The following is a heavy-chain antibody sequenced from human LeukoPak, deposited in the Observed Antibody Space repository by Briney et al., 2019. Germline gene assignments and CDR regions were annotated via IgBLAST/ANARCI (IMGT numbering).Heavy chain of an antibody. Sequence: ASVKVSCKASGYTFTIYYMHWVRQAPGQGLEWMGIINPSGGSTSYAQKFQGRVTMTRDTSTSTVYMELSSLRSEDTAVYYCARAYDFWSGYYFLFDYWGQGTLVTVSS. CDR2: INPSGGST. V-gene: IGHV1-46*01. CDR3: ARAYDFWSGYYFLFDY. D-gene: IGHD3-3*01. J-gene: IGHJ4*02. CDR1: GYTFTIYY.